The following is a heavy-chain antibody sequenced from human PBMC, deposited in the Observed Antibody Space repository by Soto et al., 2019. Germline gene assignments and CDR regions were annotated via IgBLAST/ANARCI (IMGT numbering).Heavy chain of an antibody. CDR3: ARRVAVTDWFDP. Sequence: GASVKVSCKASGYTFSSYDINWVRQATGQGLEWMGWMNPHSGNTGYAQKFQGRVTMTRDTSMSTAYMELSSPRSEDTAVYYCARRVAVTDWFDPWGQGTLVTVSS. D-gene: IGHD2-15*01. CDR1: GYTFSSYD. J-gene: IGHJ5*02. CDR2: MNPHSGNT. V-gene: IGHV1-8*01.